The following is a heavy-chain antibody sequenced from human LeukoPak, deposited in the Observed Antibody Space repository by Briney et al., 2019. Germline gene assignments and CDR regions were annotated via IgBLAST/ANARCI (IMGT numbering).Heavy chain of an antibody. CDR3: ASGRAGTTFWEGSGNWFDP. CDR1: GFTFSSYG. CDR2: INHSGST. D-gene: IGHD1-1*01. V-gene: IGHV4-34*01. Sequence: PGGSLRLSCAASGFTFSSYGMHWIRQPPGKGLEWIGEINHSGSTNYNPSLKSRVTISVDTSKNQFSLKLSSVTAADTAVYYCASGRAGTTFWEGSGNWFDPWGQGTLVTVSS. J-gene: IGHJ5*02.